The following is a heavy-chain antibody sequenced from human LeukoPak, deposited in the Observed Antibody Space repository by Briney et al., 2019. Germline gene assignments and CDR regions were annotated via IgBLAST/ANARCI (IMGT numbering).Heavy chain of an antibody. CDR2: IYWNGNK. CDR3: AHQAIRGGWYPFDY. D-gene: IGHD6-19*01. Sequence: SGPTLVKPTQTLTLTCTFSGFSLSTNEVGVGWIRQPPGKALEWLALIYWNGNKFYSPSLKSRLTTTKDTSRNQVVLTMTNMDPVDTATYYCAHQAIRGGWYPFDYWGQGALVTVSS. J-gene: IGHJ4*02. CDR1: GFSLSTNEVG. V-gene: IGHV2-5*01.